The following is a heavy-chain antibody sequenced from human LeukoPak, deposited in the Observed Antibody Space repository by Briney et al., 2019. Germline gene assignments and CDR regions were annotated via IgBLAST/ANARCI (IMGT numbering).Heavy chain of an antibody. CDR2: INPSGGST. Sequence: ASVKVSCKASGYTFTSYYMHWVRQAPGQGLEWMGIINPSGGSTSYAQKFQGRVTVTRDTSTSTVCMELSSLRSEDTAVYYCARDLTLVTVAGTPRPYYFDYWGQGTLVTVSS. D-gene: IGHD6-19*01. CDR1: GYTFTSYY. CDR3: ARDLTLVTVAGTPRPYYFDY. J-gene: IGHJ4*02. V-gene: IGHV1-46*01.